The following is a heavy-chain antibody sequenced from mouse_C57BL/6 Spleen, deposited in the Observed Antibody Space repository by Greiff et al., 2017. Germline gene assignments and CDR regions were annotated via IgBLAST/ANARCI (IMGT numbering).Heavy chain of an antibody. CDR1: GFNIKDDY. V-gene: IGHV14-4*01. J-gene: IGHJ3*01. CDR2: IDPENGDT. CDR3: TTDDYDAGAWFAY. D-gene: IGHD2-4*01. Sequence: VQLKESGAELVRPGASVKLSCTASGFNIKDDYMHWVKQRPEQGLEWIGWIDPENGDTEYASKFQGKATITADTSSNTAYLQLSSLTSEDTAVYYCTTDDYDAGAWFAYWGQGTLVTVSA.